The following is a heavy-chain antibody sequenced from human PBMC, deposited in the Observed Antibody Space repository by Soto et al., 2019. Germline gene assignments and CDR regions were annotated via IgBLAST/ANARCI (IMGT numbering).Heavy chain of an antibody. CDR3: ARENVDIVATTYYYYMDV. V-gene: IGHV3-33*01. Sequence: LSLTCAASGFTFSSYVMHWVRQAPGKGLEWVAVIWYDGSNKYYADSVKGRFTISRDNSKNTLYLQMNSLRAEDTAVYYCARENVDIVATTYYYYMDVWGKGTTVTVSS. CDR2: IWYDGSNK. J-gene: IGHJ6*03. CDR1: GFTFSSYV. D-gene: IGHD5-12*01.